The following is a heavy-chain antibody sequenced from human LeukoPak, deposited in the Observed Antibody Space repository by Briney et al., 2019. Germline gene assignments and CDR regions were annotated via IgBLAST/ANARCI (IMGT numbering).Heavy chain of an antibody. Sequence: ASVKVSCKASGYTFTSYGISWVRQAPGQGLEWIGWISAYNGNTNYAQKLQGRVTMTTDTSTGTAYMELRSLRSDDTAVYYCAREVRDGYNYGWFDPWGQGTLVTVSS. CDR1: GYTFTSYG. J-gene: IGHJ5*02. CDR3: AREVRDGYNYGWFDP. CDR2: ISAYNGNT. V-gene: IGHV1-18*01. D-gene: IGHD5-24*01.